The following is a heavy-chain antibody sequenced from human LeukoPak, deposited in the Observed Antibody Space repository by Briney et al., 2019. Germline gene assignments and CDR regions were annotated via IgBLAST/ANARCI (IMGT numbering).Heavy chain of an antibody. Sequence: GGSLRLSCAASGFTFSSYEMSWVRQAPGKGLEWVSYISGSGSTIYYADSVKGRFTISRDNAKNSLYPQMNSLRAEDTAVYYCARDIYYGSGNFDYWGQGTLVTVSS. CDR3: ARDIYYGSGNFDY. V-gene: IGHV3-48*03. D-gene: IGHD3-10*01. J-gene: IGHJ4*02. CDR1: GFTFSSYE. CDR2: ISGSGSTI.